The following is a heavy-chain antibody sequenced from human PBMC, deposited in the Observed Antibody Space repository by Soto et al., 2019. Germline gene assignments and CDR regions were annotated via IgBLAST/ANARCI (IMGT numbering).Heavy chain of an antibody. J-gene: IGHJ4*02. CDR3: ARVGTPIDY. D-gene: IGHD7-27*01. CDR2: ISDYNGNT. V-gene: IGHV1-18*01. CDR1: GYTFTNFG. Sequence: QVQLVQSGAEVKKPGASVKVSCKASGYTFTNFGISWVRQAPGQGLEWMGWISDYNGNTNYAQKFQGRVTMNTATSTSTAYMELRSLRSEDTAVHYCARVGTPIDYWGQGTLVTVAS.